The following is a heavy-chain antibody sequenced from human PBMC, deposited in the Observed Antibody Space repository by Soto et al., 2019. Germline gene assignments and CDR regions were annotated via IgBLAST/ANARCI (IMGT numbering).Heavy chain of an antibody. V-gene: IGHV1-2*02. Sequence: ASVKVSCKASGYTFTDYYLHWVRQAPGQGLEWMGWINPDSGGTNYAQKLQGRVTMTRDTSITTDYMELSSLRSDDTAVYYCTRASSVAGGSSNSLPNDYWGQGTLVTVSS. J-gene: IGHJ4*02. CDR3: TRASSVAGGSSNSLPNDY. CDR1: GYTFTDYY. CDR2: INPDSGGT. D-gene: IGHD6-19*01.